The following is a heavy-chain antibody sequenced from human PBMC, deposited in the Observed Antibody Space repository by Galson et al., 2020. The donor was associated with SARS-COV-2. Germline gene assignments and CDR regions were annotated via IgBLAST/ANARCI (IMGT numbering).Heavy chain of an antibody. J-gene: IGHJ6*02. CDR3: ARDHTLIQLWPDPLGDYGMDV. CDR1: GGTFRSYT. Sequence: SVKVSCKASGGTFRSYTISWVRQAPGQGLEWMGRIIPILGIANYAQKCQGRVTITADKSTSTAYMELSSLRSEDTAVYDCARDHTLIQLWPDPLGDYGMDVWGQGTTVTVSS. V-gene: IGHV1-69*04. CDR2: IIPILGIA. D-gene: IGHD5-18*01.